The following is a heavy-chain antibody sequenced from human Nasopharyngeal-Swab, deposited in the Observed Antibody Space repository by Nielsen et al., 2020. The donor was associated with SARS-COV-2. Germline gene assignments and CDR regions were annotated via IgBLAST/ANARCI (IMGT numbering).Heavy chain of an antibody. V-gene: IGHV4-4*02. CDR3: ANVRVASAGTFDF. Sequence: VRQAPGKGPEWIGEIHRGGTTNYNPPLESRVTISLDKSKNQFSLRLNSVTAADTAVYYCANVRVASAGTFDFWGLGTLVTVSS. D-gene: IGHD6-13*01. J-gene: IGHJ4*02. CDR2: IHRGGTT.